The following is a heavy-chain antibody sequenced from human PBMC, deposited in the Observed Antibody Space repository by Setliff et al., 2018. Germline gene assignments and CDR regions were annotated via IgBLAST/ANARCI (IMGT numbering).Heavy chain of an antibody. D-gene: IGHD2-15*01. CDR3: ARVVGAEGMGIDY. CDR2: IYPGDSDT. J-gene: IGHJ4*02. Sequence: GESLKISCKGSGRSFTSFWIGWVRQMPGKGLEWMGIIYPGDSDTRYSPSFQGQVTFSADKSINTAYLQWSSLQASDTATYYCARVVGAEGMGIDYWGQGTLVTVSS. V-gene: IGHV5-51*01. CDR1: GRSFTSFW.